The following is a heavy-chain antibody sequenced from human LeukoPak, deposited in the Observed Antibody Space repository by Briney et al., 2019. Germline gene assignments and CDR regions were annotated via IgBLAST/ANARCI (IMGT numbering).Heavy chain of an antibody. CDR1: GGSFSGYY. V-gene: IGHV4-34*01. J-gene: IGHJ4*02. D-gene: IGHD3-22*01. Sequence: PSETLSLTCAVYGGSFSGYYWSWIRQPPGKGLEWIGEINHSGSTNYNPSLKSRVTISGDRSKNQFSLKLSSVTAADTAVYYRARGPYDISGYYLDYWGQGTLVTVSS. CDR3: ARGPYDISGYYLDY. CDR2: INHSGST.